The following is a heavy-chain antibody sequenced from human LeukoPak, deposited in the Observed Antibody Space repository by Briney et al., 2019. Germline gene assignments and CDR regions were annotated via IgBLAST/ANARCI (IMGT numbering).Heavy chain of an antibody. J-gene: IGHJ4*02. CDR2: ISSSSSYI. D-gene: IGHD3-22*01. CDR1: GFTFSSYS. CDR3: ARDNSSGYPYYFDY. V-gene: IGHV3-21*01. Sequence: GGSLRLSCAASGFTFSSYSMNWVRQAPGKGLEWVSSISSSSSYIYYADSVKGRFTISRDNAKNSLYLQMSSLRAEDTAVYYCARDNSSGYPYYFDYWGRGTLVTVSS.